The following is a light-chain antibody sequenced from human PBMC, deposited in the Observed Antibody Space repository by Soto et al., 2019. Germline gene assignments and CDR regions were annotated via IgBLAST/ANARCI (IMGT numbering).Light chain of an antibody. CDR3: LRYGDAPPAYT. CDR1: QSVSSRN. CDR2: GAS. V-gene: IGKV3-20*01. J-gene: IGKJ2*01. Sequence: EIVLTQSPGTVSLSPGERATLSCRASQSVSSRNLAWYRQKPGQAHSLLIFGASNRATGIPDRFSGSGYGTDFTLTISSLEPEECAVYYCLRYGDAPPAYTFVQGTKMVIK.